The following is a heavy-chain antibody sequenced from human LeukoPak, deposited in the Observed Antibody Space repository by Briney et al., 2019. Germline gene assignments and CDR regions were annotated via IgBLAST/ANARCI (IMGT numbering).Heavy chain of an antibody. J-gene: IGHJ4*02. CDR3: AREDCSRSTSCYEGYFDY. V-gene: IGHV1-69*05. CDR2: IIPIFGTA. D-gene: IGHD2-2*01. CDR1: GGTFSSYA. Sequence: SVKVSCKASGGTFSSYAISWVRQAPGQGLEWMGRIIPIFGTANYAQKFQGRVTITTDESTSTAYMELSSLRFEDTAVYYCAREDCSRSTSCYEGYFDYWGQGTLVTVPS.